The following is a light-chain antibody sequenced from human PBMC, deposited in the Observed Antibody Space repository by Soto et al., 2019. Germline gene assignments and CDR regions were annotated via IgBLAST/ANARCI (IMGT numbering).Light chain of an antibody. CDR2: GAS. V-gene: IGKV3-20*01. CDR1: QGVSSTY. CDR3: QQYGRSPPYT. J-gene: IGKJ4*01. Sequence: EIVLTQSPGTVSLSPGERATLSCRASQGVSSTYLAWYQQKPGHAPRLVIYGASSRATGIPDRFNGSGSGTDLTLTISRLEPEDFAVYYCQQYGRSPPYTFGGGTKVEIK.